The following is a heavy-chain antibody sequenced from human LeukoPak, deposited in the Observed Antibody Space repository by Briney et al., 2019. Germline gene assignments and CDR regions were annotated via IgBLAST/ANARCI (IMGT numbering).Heavy chain of an antibody. CDR3: ARDARGCSGGSCYSWYYYYGMDV. CDR1: GGSISSYY. CDR2: IYYSGST. J-gene: IGHJ6*02. Sequence: KPSETLSLTCTVSGGSISSYYWSWIRQPPGKGLEWIGYIYYSGSTNYNPSLKSRVTISVDTSKNQFSLKLSSVTAADTAVYYCARDARGCSGGSCYSWYYYYGMDVWGQGTTVTVSS. D-gene: IGHD2-15*01. V-gene: IGHV4-59*01.